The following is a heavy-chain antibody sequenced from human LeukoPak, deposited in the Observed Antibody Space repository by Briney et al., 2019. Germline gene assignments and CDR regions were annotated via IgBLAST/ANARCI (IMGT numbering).Heavy chain of an antibody. J-gene: IGHJ4*02. CDR2: INHSGST. D-gene: IGHD4-23*01. V-gene: IGHV4-34*01. CDR3: ARSRWRDSFDY. CDR1: GGSFSGYY. Sequence: SETLSLTCAVYGGSFSGYYWSWIRQLPGKGLEWIGEINHSGSTNYNPSLKSRVTISVDTSKNQFSLKLSSVTAADTAVYYCARSRWRDSFDYWGQGTLVTVSS.